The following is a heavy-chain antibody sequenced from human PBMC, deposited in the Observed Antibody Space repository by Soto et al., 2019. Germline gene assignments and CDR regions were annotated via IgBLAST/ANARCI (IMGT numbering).Heavy chain of an antibody. V-gene: IGHV4-59*08. D-gene: IGHD2-2*01. Sequence: QVQLQESGPGLVKPSETLSLTCTVSGGSISNYYWSWIRQPPGKGLEWIGYIYYSGNTNYNPSLKSRVTIAVGTSKNQFSLKLSSVTAADTAVYYCARPRGTSNWGAFDIWGQGTMVTVSS. CDR1: GGSISNYY. CDR2: IYYSGNT. J-gene: IGHJ3*02. CDR3: ARPRGTSNWGAFDI.